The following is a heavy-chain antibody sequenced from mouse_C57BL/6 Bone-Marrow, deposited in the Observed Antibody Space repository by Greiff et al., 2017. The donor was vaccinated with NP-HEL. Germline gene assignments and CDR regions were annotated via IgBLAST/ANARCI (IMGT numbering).Heavy chain of an antibody. Sequence: EVQLVESGPELVKPGASVKMSCKASGYTFTDYNMHWVKQSHGKSLEWIGYINPNNGGTSYNQKFKGKATLTVNKSSSTAYMELRSLTSEDSAVYYCARKERIYYDYDAWFAYWGQGTLVTVSA. V-gene: IGHV1-22*01. D-gene: IGHD2-4*01. CDR1: GYTFTDYN. CDR3: ARKERIYYDYDAWFAY. J-gene: IGHJ3*01. CDR2: INPNNGGT.